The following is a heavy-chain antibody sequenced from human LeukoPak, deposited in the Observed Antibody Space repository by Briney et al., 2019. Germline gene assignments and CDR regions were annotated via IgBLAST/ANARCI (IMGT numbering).Heavy chain of an antibody. CDR1: GFTVSSNY. Sequence: AGGSLRLSCAASGFTVSSNYMSWVRQAPGKGLEWVSVIYSGGNTYYADSVKGRFTISRDNSKNTLYLQMNSLRAEDTAVYYCARDWYFDYWGQGTLVTVSS. V-gene: IGHV3-66*01. CDR2: IYSGGNT. J-gene: IGHJ4*02. CDR3: ARDWYFDY.